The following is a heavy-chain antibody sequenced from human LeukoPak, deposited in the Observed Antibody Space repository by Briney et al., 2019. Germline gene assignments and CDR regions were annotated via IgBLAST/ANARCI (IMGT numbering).Heavy chain of an antibody. CDR1: GFNFSSYS. CDR2: ISSSSSFR. J-gene: IGHJ4*02. Sequence: GGSLRLSCAASGFNFSSYSMNWVRQAPGKGLEWVSSISSSSSFRYYADSVKGRFTISRDNAKNSLYLQMNSLRAEDTAVYYCARLLWFGERNFDYWGQGTLVTVSS. D-gene: IGHD3-10*01. V-gene: IGHV3-21*01. CDR3: ARLLWFGERNFDY.